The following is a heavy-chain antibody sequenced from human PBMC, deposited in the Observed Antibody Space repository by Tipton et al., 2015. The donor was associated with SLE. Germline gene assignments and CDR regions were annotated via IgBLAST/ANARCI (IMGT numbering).Heavy chain of an antibody. D-gene: IGHD5-12*01. CDR3: ARARLRPNFDY. Sequence: TLSLTCAVYGGSFSGYYWSWIRQPPGKGLEWIGEINHSGSTNYNPSLKSRVTISVDTSKNQFSLKLSSVTAADTAVYYCARARLRPNFDYWGQGTLVTVSS. J-gene: IGHJ4*02. CDR2: INHSGST. CDR1: GGSFSGYY. V-gene: IGHV4-34*01.